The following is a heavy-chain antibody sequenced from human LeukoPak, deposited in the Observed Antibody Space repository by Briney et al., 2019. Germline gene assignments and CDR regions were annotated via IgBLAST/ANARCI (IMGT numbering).Heavy chain of an antibody. V-gene: IGHV1-69*04. CDR1: GGTFSSYA. J-gene: IGHJ5*02. CDR3: ARASRGYCSSTSCPDNWFDP. Sequence: PSASVKVSCKASGGTFSSYAISWVRQAPGQGLEWMGRIIPILGIANYAQKFQGRVTITADKSTSTAYMELSSLRSEDTAVYYCARASRGYCSSTSCPDNWFDPWGQGALVTVSS. CDR2: IIPILGIA. D-gene: IGHD2-2*01.